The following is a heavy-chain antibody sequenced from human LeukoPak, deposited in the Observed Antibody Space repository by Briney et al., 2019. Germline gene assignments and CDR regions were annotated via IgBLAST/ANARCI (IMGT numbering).Heavy chain of an antibody. CDR1: GFTFSSYA. CDR3: ANHGGGCCSGGSCCSNAFDI. J-gene: IGHJ3*02. Sequence: GGSLRLSCAASGFTFSSYAMSWVRQAPGKGLEWVSAISGSGGSTYYADSVKGRFTISRDNSKNTLYLQMNSLRAEDTAVYYCANHGGGCCSGGSCCSNAFDIWGQGTMVTVSS. V-gene: IGHV3-23*01. D-gene: IGHD2-15*01. CDR2: ISGSGGST.